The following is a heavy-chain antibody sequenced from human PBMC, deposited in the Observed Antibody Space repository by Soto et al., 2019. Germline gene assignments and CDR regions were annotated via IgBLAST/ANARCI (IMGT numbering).Heavy chain of an antibody. CDR3: AAWAGQVRGYGGPFDY. V-gene: IGHV1-18*04. Sequence: QVQLVQSGADVKKPGASVKVSCKASGYTFTSDGISWVRQAPGQGLEWMVWISTYNGNTKFAQKLQGRLTMTTDTSTRTVYMELRSLTSDDTAVYYCAAWAGQVRGYGGPFDYWGQGTLLTVSS. CDR2: ISTYNGNT. J-gene: IGHJ4*02. D-gene: IGHD5-12*01. CDR1: GYTFTSDG.